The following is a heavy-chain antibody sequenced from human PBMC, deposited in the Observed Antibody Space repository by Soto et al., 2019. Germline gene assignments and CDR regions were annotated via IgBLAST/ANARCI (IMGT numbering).Heavy chain of an antibody. CDR2: IYHNGNT. J-gene: IGHJ6*02. Sequence: PSETLSLTCNVSGGPISSGDYYWSWIRQHPGKGLEWIGYIYHNGNTHYNPSLKSRVTISLDTSKNQFSLKLSSVTAADTAVYYCARLREQLVRYYGMDVWGQGTTVTVSS. V-gene: IGHV4-31*03. CDR1: GGPISSGDYY. CDR3: ARLREQLVRYYGMDV. D-gene: IGHD6-13*01.